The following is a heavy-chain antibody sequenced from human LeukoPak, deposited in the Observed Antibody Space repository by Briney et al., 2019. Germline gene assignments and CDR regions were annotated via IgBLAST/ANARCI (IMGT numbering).Heavy chain of an antibody. J-gene: IGHJ6*02. CDR1: GGSIRSYY. V-gene: IGHV4-59*01. Sequence: PSETLSLTCTVSGGSIRSYYWSWIRQPPGKGLEWIGYIYYSGSTNYNPSLKSRVTISVDTSKNQFSLKLSSVTAADTAVYYCARDNWNYGSSMDVWGQGTTVTVSS. CDR2: IYYSGST. CDR3: ARDNWNYGSSMDV. D-gene: IGHD1-7*01.